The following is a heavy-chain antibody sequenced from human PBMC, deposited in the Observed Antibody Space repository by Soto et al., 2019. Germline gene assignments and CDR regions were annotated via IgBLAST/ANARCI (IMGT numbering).Heavy chain of an antibody. CDR2: IYYSGST. J-gene: IGHJ6*03. CDR1: GGSISSYD. V-gene: IGHV4-59*08. D-gene: IGHD5-18*01. CDR3: ASQISTRGYSYGENPDCYYYYYMDV. Sequence: SETLSLTCTVSGGSISSYDWSWIRQPPGKGLEWIGYIYYSGSTNYNPSLKSRVTISVDTSKNQFSLKLSSVTAADTAVYYCASQISTRGYSYGENPDCYYYYYMDVWGKGTTVTVSS.